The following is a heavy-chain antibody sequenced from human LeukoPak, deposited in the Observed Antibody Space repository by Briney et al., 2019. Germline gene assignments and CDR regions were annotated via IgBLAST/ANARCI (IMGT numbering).Heavy chain of an antibody. CDR2: INPNSGGT. D-gene: IGHD5-18*01. CDR1: GYTFSGNF. V-gene: IGHV1-2*02. Sequence: ASVKVSCKASGYTFSGNFMHWVRQAPGQGLEWMGWINPNSGGTNYAQKFQGRVTMTRDTSISTAYMELSRLRSDDTAVYYCARGVYGYGFLDYWGQGTLVTLSS. J-gene: IGHJ4*02. CDR3: ARGVYGYGFLDY.